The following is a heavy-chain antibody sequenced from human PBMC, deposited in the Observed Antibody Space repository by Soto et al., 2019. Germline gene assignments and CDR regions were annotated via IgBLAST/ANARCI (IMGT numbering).Heavy chain of an antibody. V-gene: IGHV4-39*01. J-gene: IGHJ4*02. D-gene: IGHD3-10*01. CDR3: ARPNLWFGELFHENNDDY. Sequence: QLQLQESGPGLVKPSETLSLTCTVSGGSISSSSYYWGWIRQPPGKGLEWIGSIYYSGSTYYNPSLKSRVTISVDTSKNQFSLKLSSVTAADTAVYYCARPNLWFGELFHENNDDYWGQGTLVTVSS. CDR1: GGSISSSSYY. CDR2: IYYSGST.